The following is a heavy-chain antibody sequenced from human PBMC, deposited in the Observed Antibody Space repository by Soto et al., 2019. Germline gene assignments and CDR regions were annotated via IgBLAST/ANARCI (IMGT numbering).Heavy chain of an antibody. CDR1: GYTFTSYG. CDR3: ARDPNDGSAYYHHYYYGMDV. Sequence: ASVKVSFKACGYTFTSYGIHWLRQAPGQRLEWTGWINAGNGNTKYSEKFQGRVTITRDTSASTAYLELSSLRSEDTAVYYCARDPNDGSAYYHHYYYGMDVWGQGTTVTVSS. D-gene: IGHD3-22*01. CDR2: INAGNGNT. V-gene: IGHV1-3*01. J-gene: IGHJ6*02.